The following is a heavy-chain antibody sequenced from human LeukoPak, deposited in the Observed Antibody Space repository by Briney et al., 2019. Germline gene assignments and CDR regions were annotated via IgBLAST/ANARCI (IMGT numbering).Heavy chain of an antibody. V-gene: IGHV7-4-1*01. D-gene: IGHD3-22*01. J-gene: IGHJ4*02. Sequence: GASVKVSCKASGYTFTSYDINWVRQATGQGLEWMGWVNTNTGNPTYAQGFTGRFVFSSDTSVSTAYLQIGSLKAEDTAVYYCVTNFDSSGYFGYWGQGTLVTVSS. CDR3: VTNFDSSGYFGY. CDR1: GYTFTSYD. CDR2: VNTNTGNP.